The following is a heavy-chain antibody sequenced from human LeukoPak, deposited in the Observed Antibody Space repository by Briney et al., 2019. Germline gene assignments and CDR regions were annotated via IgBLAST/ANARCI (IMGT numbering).Heavy chain of an antibody. CDR3: ARRYGDASFGY. J-gene: IGHJ4*02. D-gene: IGHD4-17*01. CDR1: GGSISSSSYY. V-gene: IGHV4-39*07. Sequence: PSQTLSLTCTVSGGSISSSSYYWGWIRQPPGKGLEWIGSIYYSGSTYYNPSLKSRVTISVDTSKNQFSLKLSSVTAADTAVYYCARRYGDASFGYWGQGTLVTVSS. CDR2: IYYSGST.